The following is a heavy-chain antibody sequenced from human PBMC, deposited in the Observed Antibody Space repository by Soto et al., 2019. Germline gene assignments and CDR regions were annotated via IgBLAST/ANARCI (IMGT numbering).Heavy chain of an antibody. CDR2: FDPEDGET. CDR1: GYTLSELT. Sequence: ASVKVSCKVSGYTLSELTIHWVRQAPGKGLEWMGGFDPEDGETMYAQKFQDRVTMTEDTSTDTAYMELSSLRSEDTAVYYCATNALEARYFDPTHSYYYYMDVWGKGTTVTVSS. J-gene: IGHJ6*03. CDR3: ATNALEARYFDPTHSYYYYMDV. D-gene: IGHD3-9*01. V-gene: IGHV1-24*01.